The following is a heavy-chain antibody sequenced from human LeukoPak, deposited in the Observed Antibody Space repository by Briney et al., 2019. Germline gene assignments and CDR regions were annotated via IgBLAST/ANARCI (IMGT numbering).Heavy chain of an antibody. D-gene: IGHD6-13*01. Sequence: PGGSLRLSCVASGFTFSSYGMHWVRQAPGKGLEWVAFIRYDGSNKYYADSVKGRFTISRNNSKNTLYLQMNSLRAEDTAVYSCAKDSSPYSSTSFDYWGQGTLVTVSS. V-gene: IGHV3-30*02. CDR2: IRYDGSNK. J-gene: IGHJ4*02. CDR3: AKDSSPYSSTSFDY. CDR1: GFTFSSYG.